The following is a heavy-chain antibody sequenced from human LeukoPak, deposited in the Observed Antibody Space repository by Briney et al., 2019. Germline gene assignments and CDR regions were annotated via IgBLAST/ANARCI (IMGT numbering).Heavy chain of an antibody. J-gene: IGHJ4*02. V-gene: IGHV3-13*01. D-gene: IGHD3-9*01. CDR1: GFTFSSYD. Sequence: GGSLRLSCAASGFTFSSYDMHWVRQATGKGLEWVSAIGIGGDTYYPGSVKGRFTISRENAKNSLYLQMNSLRAGDTAVYYCARGGIPMTGIDEVDYWGQGTLVTVSS. CDR3: ARGGIPMTGIDEVDY. CDR2: IGIGGDT.